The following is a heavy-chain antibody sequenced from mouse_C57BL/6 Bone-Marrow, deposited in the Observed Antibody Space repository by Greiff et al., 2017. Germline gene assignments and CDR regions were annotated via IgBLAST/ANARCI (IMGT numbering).Heavy chain of an antibody. Sequence: EVQLVESGGDLVKPGGSLKLSCAASGFTFSSYYMSWVRQTPDKRLEWVATISSGGSYTYYPDSVKGRFTISGDNTKNTLYLQMSSLNSEDTAMYYGARSQLRAFAYWGQGTLVTVSA. J-gene: IGHJ3*01. D-gene: IGHD3-2*02. V-gene: IGHV5-6*01. CDR1: GFTFSSYY. CDR2: ISSGGSYT. CDR3: ARSQLRAFAY.